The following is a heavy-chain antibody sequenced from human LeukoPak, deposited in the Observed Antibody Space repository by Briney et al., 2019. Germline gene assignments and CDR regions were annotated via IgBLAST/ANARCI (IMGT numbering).Heavy chain of an antibody. CDR1: GGTFSNYA. D-gene: IGHD1-26*01. Sequence: SVKVSCKASGGTFSNYAISWVRQAPGQGLEWMGGIIPIFGTANSAQKFQGRVTITADEFMSTAYMELSSLRSEDTAVYYCARDSVKVGAAYFDYWGQGTLVTVSS. J-gene: IGHJ4*02. CDR2: IIPIFGTA. CDR3: ARDSVKVGAAYFDY. V-gene: IGHV1-69*13.